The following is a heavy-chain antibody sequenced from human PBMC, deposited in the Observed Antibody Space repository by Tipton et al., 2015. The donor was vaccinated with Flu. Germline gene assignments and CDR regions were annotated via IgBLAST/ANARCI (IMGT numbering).Heavy chain of an antibody. V-gene: IGHV3-23*01. J-gene: IGHJ6*04. CDR1: GFTFSSHA. Sequence: SLRLSCAASGFTFSSHAVSWVRQAPGKGLEWVSGISDSGGSTYYTDSVKGRFTISRDNSKNTLYLQMNSLRAEDTAVYYCARAMDVWGKGTTVTVSS. CDR3: ARAMDV. CDR2: ISDSGGST.